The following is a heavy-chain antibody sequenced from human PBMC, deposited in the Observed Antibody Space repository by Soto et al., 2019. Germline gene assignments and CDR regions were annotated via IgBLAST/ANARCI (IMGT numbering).Heavy chain of an antibody. V-gene: IGHV1-69*13. D-gene: IGHD5-12*01. Sequence: SVKVSCKASGGTFNNYALSWVRQAPGQGLEWMGGISPIFNSANYAQKFQGRVTITADDSTSTAYMELRSLRPDDTAVYYCAREVTVASYSFDFWGXGTLVKVSS. CDR2: ISPIFNSA. CDR1: GGTFNNYA. J-gene: IGHJ4*01. CDR3: AREVTVASYSFDF.